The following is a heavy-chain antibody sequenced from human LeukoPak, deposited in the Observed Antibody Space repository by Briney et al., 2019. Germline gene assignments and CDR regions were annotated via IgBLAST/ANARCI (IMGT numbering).Heavy chain of an antibody. CDR3: ARGPGCSGGSCYPYNWFDP. J-gene: IGHJ5*02. Sequence: ASVKVSCKASGGTFSSYAISWVRQAPGQGLEWMGRIIPILGIANYAQKFQGRVTMTRDTSTSTVYMELSSLRSEDTAVYYCARGPGCSGGSCYPYNWFDPWGQGTLVTVSS. CDR1: GGTFSSYA. CDR2: IIPILGIA. V-gene: IGHV1-69*04. D-gene: IGHD2-15*01.